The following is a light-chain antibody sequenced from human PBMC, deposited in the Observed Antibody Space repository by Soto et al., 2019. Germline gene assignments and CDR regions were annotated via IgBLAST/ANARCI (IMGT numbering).Light chain of an antibody. Sequence: DIRMTQSPSSLSASVGDRVTITCQASHDISNSINWYQQRPGKAPKALIYDASNLETGVTSRFSARGSGTDFTLTISSLQPEDIATYYCQQYYNLPWTFGQGTKVDIK. V-gene: IGKV1-33*01. CDR2: DAS. CDR1: HDISNS. J-gene: IGKJ1*01. CDR3: QQYYNLPWT.